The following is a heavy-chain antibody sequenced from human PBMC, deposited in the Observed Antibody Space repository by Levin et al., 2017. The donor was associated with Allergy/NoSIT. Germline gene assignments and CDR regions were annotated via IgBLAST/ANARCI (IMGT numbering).Heavy chain of an antibody. V-gene: IGHV3-48*02. Sequence: PGGSLRLSCAASEFTFSSYSMNWVRQAPGKGLEWVSYISSSRNTIYYADSVKGRFTISRDNAKNSLYLQMNSLRDEDTAVYYCARGYYYDGPAYFDHWGQGTLVTVSS. CDR1: EFTFSSYS. CDR3: ARGYYYDGPAYFDH. D-gene: IGHD3-22*01. J-gene: IGHJ4*02. CDR2: ISSSRNTI.